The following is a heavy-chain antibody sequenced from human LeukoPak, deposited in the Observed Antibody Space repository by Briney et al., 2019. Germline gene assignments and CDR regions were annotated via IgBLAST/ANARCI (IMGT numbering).Heavy chain of an antibody. CDR1: GYSITTYW. V-gene: IGHV5-51*01. CDR3: TTMRELEFEEYYLDS. D-gene: IGHD1-1*01. J-gene: IGHJ4*02. CDR2: IYPGDSDT. Sequence: GESLKISCQGSGYSITTYWIGWVRQKPGKGLEWLGSIYPGDSDTTYNPSFQGQVTISVDKSISTAYLQWSSLRASDTAMYYCTTMRELEFEEYYLDSWGQGTLVTVSS.